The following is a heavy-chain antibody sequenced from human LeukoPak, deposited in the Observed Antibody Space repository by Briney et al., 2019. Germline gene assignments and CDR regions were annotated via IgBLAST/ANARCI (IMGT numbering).Heavy chain of an antibody. Sequence: GESLKVSCKGSGCSFTSYWIGWVRQMPGKGLEWMGIIYPGDSDTRYSPSFQGQVTISADKSISTAYLQWSSLKASDSAMYYCARRAYCGGDCYADYWGQGTLVTVSS. J-gene: IGHJ4*02. CDR3: ARRAYCGGDCYADY. CDR2: IYPGDSDT. V-gene: IGHV5-51*01. CDR1: GCSFTSYW. D-gene: IGHD2-21*02.